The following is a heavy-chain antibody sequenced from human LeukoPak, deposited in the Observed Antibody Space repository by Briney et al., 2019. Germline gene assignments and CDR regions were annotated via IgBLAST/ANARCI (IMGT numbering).Heavy chain of an antibody. J-gene: IGHJ5*02. CDR3: ARHGSDYGGNSGNWFDP. CDR1: GYSFTSYW. V-gene: IGHV5-51*01. Sequence: KNGESLKISCKGSGYSFTSYWIGWVRQMPGKGLEWMGIIYPGDSDTRYSPSFQGQITISVDKSISTAYLQWSSLKASDTAMYYCARHGSDYGGNSGNWFDPWGQGTLVTVSS. CDR2: IYPGDSDT. D-gene: IGHD4-23*01.